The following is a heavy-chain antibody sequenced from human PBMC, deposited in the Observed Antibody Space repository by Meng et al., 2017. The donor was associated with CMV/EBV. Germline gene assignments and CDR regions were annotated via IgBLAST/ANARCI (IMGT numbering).Heavy chain of an antibody. V-gene: IGHV3-21*01. D-gene: IGHD4-23*01. CDR2: ISSSNTYI. CDR1: VFPFSRSP. Sequence: SVFPFSRSPLPRVPHAPWMGLEWVSSISSSNTYIYYADSVMRRFPLSRDNAKHSLYLQMNSLRAEDTAVYYCARGGWGNGGHSGYWGQGTLVTVSS. J-gene: IGHJ4*02. CDR3: ARGGWGNGGHSGY.